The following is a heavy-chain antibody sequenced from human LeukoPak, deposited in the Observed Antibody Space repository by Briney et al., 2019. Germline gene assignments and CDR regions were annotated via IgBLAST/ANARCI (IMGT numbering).Heavy chain of an antibody. J-gene: IGHJ4*02. CDR2: ISGSGGST. CDR3: ARGGAARGRFEN. D-gene: IGHD6-25*01. V-gene: IGHV3-23*01. Sequence: GGSLRLSCAASGFTFSSYAMSWVRQAPGKGLEWVSAISGSGGSTYYADSVKGRFTISRDNSKNTLYLQMNSLRAEDTAVYYCARGGAARGRFENWGQGTLVTVSS. CDR1: GFTFSSYA.